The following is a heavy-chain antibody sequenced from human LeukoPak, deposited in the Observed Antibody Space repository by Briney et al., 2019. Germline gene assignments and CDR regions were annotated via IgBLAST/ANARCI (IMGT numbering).Heavy chain of an antibody. Sequence: PSETLSLTCTVSGGSISSSSYYWGWIRQPPGKGLEWIGSIYYSGSTYYNPSLKSRVTISVDTSKNQFSLKLSSVTAADTAVYYCALTSGSYPLYDYWGQGTLVTVSS. V-gene: IGHV4-39*07. CDR1: GGSISSSSYY. CDR2: IYYSGST. CDR3: ALTSGSYPLYDY. J-gene: IGHJ4*02. D-gene: IGHD1-26*01.